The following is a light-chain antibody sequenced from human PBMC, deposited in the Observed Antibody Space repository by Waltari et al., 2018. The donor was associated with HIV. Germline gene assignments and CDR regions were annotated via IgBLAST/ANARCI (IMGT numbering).Light chain of an antibody. CDR3: QQYFSNPVH. V-gene: IGKV4-1*01. Sequence: DIVMTQSPESLAVSLGERATVNCKSSQSVLDETNNKNYLAWYQRKPGQPPKLLIYWASNRESGVPDRFSGSGSGTDFTLTISSLQAEDVAVYYCQQYFSNPVHFGQGTKVEIK. CDR1: QSVLDETNNKNY. CDR2: WAS. J-gene: IGKJ2*01.